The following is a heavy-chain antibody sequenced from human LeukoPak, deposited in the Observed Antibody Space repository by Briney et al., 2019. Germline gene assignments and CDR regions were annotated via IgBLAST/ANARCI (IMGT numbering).Heavy chain of an antibody. Sequence: PGGSLRLSCAVSGLDFSSYGMHWVRQAPGKGLEWVAVIWYDGSNKYYADSVKGRFTISRDNSKNTLYLQMNSLRAEDTAVYYSAKGEYYDSSGYPPDYWGQGTLVTVSS. CDR3: AKGEYYDSSGYPPDY. CDR2: IWYDGSNK. D-gene: IGHD3-22*01. V-gene: IGHV3-33*06. CDR1: GLDFSSYG. J-gene: IGHJ4*02.